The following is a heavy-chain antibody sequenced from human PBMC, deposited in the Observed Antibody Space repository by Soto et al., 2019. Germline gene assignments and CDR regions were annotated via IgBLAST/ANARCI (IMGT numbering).Heavy chain of an antibody. CDR3: TTTREKQWLAAEFDY. J-gene: IGHJ4*02. D-gene: IGHD6-19*01. CDR1: GFTFSSYA. CDR2: ISGSGGST. V-gene: IGHV3-23*01. Sequence: EVQLLESGGGLVQPGGSLRLSCAASGFTFSSYAMSWVRQAPGKGLEWVSAISGSGGSTYYADSVKGRFTISRDNSKNTLYLQMNSLRAEDTAVYYCTTTREKQWLAAEFDYWGQGTLVTVSS.